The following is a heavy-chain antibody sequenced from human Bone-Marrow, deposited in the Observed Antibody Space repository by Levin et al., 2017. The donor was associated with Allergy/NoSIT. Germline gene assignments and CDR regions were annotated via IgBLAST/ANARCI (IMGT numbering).Heavy chain of an antibody. V-gene: IGHV3-48*01. CDR1: GFPFSSYD. J-gene: IGHJ4*02. Sequence: LSLTCAASGFPFSSYDMNWVRQAPGKGLEWVSYISTSSSTIYYADSVKGRFTISRDKAKNSLFLQMNSLRAEDTAVYYCAREGLTDYWGQGTLVTVSS. CDR2: ISTSSSTI. CDR3: AREGLTDY.